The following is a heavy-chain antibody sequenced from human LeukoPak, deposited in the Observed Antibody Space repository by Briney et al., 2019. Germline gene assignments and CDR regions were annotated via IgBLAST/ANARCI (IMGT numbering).Heavy chain of an antibody. Sequence: PGGSLRLSCAASGFTFSSYGMHWVRQAPGKGLEWVAVISYDGSNKYYADSVKGRFTISRDNSKNTLYLQMNGLRAEDTAVYYCAKTKVRGSGSYYRNYYFDYWGQGTLVTVSS. J-gene: IGHJ4*02. D-gene: IGHD3-10*01. CDR1: GFTFSSYG. CDR3: AKTKVRGSGSYYRNYYFDY. V-gene: IGHV3-30*18. CDR2: ISYDGSNK.